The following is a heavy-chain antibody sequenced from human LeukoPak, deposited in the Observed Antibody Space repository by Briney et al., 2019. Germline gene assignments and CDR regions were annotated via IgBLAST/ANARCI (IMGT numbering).Heavy chain of an antibody. D-gene: IGHD6-6*01. V-gene: IGHV4-4*07. Sequence: SETLSLTCTVSGGSISGSYCNWIRQPVGKGLEWIGRIYTSGTTNDNPSLKSRVTMSVDTSKNQFSLKLSSVTAADTAVYYCARDSSSTSYYFDYLGQGILVTVSS. CDR1: GGSISGSY. CDR3: ARDSSSTSYYFDY. J-gene: IGHJ4*02. CDR2: IYTSGTT.